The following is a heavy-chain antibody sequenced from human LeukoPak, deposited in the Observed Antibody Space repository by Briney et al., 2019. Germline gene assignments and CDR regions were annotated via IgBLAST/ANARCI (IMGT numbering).Heavy chain of an antibody. CDR1: GGSISSSSYY. D-gene: IGHD2-15*01. J-gene: IGHJ4*02. CDR2: IYYSGST. CDR3: AIYDVVATPASATGDFDY. V-gene: IGHV4-39*01. Sequence: SETLSLTCTVSGGSISSSSYYWGWIRQPPGKGLEWIGSIYYSGSTYYNPSLKSRVTISVDTSKNQFSLKLSSVTAADTAVYYCAIYDVVATPASATGDFDYWGQGTLVTVSS.